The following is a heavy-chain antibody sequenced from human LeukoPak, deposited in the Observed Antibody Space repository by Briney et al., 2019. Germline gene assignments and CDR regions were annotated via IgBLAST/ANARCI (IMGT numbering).Heavy chain of an antibody. V-gene: IGHV3-21*01. J-gene: IGHJ3*02. CDR3: VVSYLYAFDI. CDR2: ISSSSSYI. CDR1: GFTFSSYS. Sequence: KAGGSLRLSCAASGFTFSSYSMNWVRQAPGKGLEWVSSISSSSSYIYYADSVKGRFTISRDNYKNTLNLQMSSLRAEDTAVYYCVVSYLYAFDIWGQGTMVTVSS. D-gene: IGHD5-18*01.